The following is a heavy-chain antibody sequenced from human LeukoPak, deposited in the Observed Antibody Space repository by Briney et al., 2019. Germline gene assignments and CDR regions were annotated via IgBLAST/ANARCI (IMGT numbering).Heavy chain of an antibody. Sequence: GKSLRLSCVASGFSFSTYSMNWVRRAPGKGLEWVSYISSSSSTIYYADSVKGRFTISRDNAKDSLYLQMNSLRAEDTAVYYCAKGGGWDAFDIWGQGTMVTVSS. V-gene: IGHV3-48*01. D-gene: IGHD6-19*01. CDR3: AKGGGWDAFDI. J-gene: IGHJ3*02. CDR1: GFSFSTYS. CDR2: ISSSSSTI.